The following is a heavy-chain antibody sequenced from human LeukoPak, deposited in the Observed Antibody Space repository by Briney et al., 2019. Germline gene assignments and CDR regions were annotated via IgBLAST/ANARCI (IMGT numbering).Heavy chain of an antibody. CDR2: LSGSGSST. J-gene: IGHJ4*02. D-gene: IGHD4/OR15-4a*01. CDR1: GFIFNKHA. Sequence: GGSLRLSCVASGFIFNKHAMSWVRQAPGKGLEWVSGLSGSGSSTDYADSVKGRFTVSRDNSKNTLFPQMNSLRAEDTAIYYCAKERDYGPADYWGQGTLVTVSS. V-gene: IGHV3-23*01. CDR3: AKERDYGPADY.